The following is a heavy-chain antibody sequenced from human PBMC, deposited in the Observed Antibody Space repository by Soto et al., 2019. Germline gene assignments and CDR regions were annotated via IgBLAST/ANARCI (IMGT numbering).Heavy chain of an antibody. V-gene: IGHV1-2*02. CDR3: ARDSGYCTSTSCYYFDT. CDR2: ISPDSGGT. Sequence: GSVQGSCKTSGYTFTGYYMHWGRRAPGRGLEWMGWISPDSGGTNYAQKFQGRVTMTRDTSISTAYMELSSLRSDDTAVYFCARDSGYCTSTSCYYFDTWGQGTRVTVS. CDR1: GYTFTGYY. J-gene: IGHJ4*02. D-gene: IGHD2-2*01.